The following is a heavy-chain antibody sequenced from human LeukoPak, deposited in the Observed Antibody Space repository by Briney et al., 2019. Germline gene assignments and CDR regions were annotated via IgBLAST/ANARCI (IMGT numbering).Heavy chain of an antibody. Sequence: GGSLRLSCVASGFTFGKYWMSWVRQVPGKGLEWVANIKLDGSEKNYVDSVKGRFTTSRDNTKNSLYLQMNSLRVEDTAVFYCARDQYDTWSRRGNFDSWGQGTLVIVSS. CDR1: GFTFGKYW. J-gene: IGHJ4*02. D-gene: IGHD3-3*01. CDR2: IKLDGSEK. V-gene: IGHV3-7*03. CDR3: ARDQYDTWSRRGNFDS.